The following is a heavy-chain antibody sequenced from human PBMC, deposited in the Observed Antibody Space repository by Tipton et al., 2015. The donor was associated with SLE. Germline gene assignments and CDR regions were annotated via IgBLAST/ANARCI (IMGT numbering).Heavy chain of an antibody. CDR1: GGSISSGSYY. CDR2: IYTSGST. D-gene: IGHD6-19*01. V-gene: IGHV4-61*09. Sequence: TLSLTCTVSGGSISSGSYYWSWIRQPAGKGLEWIGYIYTSGSTNYNPSLKSRVTTSVDTSKNQFSLKLSSVTAADTAVYYCARAPSGPLDAFDIWGQGTMVTVSS. J-gene: IGHJ3*02. CDR3: ARAPSGPLDAFDI.